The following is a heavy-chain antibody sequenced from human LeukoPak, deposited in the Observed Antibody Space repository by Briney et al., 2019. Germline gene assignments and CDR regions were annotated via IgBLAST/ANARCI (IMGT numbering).Heavy chain of an antibody. CDR2: VYNRGST. V-gene: IGHV4-4*08. CDR3: ARRVYSGSYNWYFDL. CDR1: SGSISTYY. J-gene: IGHJ2*01. Sequence: SETLSLTCTVSSGSISTYYWSWIRQSPGKGLEWIGYVYNRGSTNYNPSLESRVTISIDMSKNQFSLKLSSVTAPDTAVYYCARRVYSGSYNWYFDLWGRGTLVTVSS. D-gene: IGHD1-26*01.